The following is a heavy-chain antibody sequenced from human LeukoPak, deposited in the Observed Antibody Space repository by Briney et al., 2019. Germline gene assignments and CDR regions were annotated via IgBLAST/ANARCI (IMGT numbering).Heavy chain of an antibody. D-gene: IGHD4-17*01. J-gene: IGHJ3*02. CDR1: GGSFSGYY. V-gene: IGHV4-34*01. CDR2: INHSGST. CDR3: ARDGLLVTTLDAFDI. Sequence: SETLSLTCAVYGGSFSGYYWSWIRQPPGKGLEWLGEINHSGSTNYNPSLKSRVAISVDTSKNQFSLKLSSVTAADTAVYYCARDGLLVTTLDAFDIWGQGTMVTVSS.